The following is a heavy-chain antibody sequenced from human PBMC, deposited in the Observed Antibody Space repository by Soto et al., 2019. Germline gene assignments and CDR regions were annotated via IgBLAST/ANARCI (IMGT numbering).Heavy chain of an antibody. Sequence: QVQLQESGPGLVKPSETLSLTCTVSGDSISSYYWSWIRQPPGKGLEWIGYIYYSGSTNYNPSLKGRVTRSVDTSKNQFPLRLSSVTAADTAVYYCARGSSSGWSYYFDYWGQGTLVTVSS. V-gene: IGHV4-59*01. CDR2: IYYSGST. CDR3: ARGSSSGWSYYFDY. CDR1: GDSISSYY. J-gene: IGHJ4*02. D-gene: IGHD6-19*01.